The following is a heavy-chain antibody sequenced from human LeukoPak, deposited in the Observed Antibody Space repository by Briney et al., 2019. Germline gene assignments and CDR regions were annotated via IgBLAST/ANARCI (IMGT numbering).Heavy chain of an antibody. CDR3: ARDGTYGSGSYSFDY. D-gene: IGHD3-10*01. J-gene: IGHJ4*02. Sequence: GGSLRLSCAASGFTFSSYSMNWVRQAPGKGLEWISSISSSSSYIYYADSVKGRFTISRDNAKNSLYLQMNSLRAEDTAVYYCARDGTYGSGSYSFDYWGQGTLVTVSS. CDR2: ISSSSSYI. V-gene: IGHV3-21*01. CDR1: GFTFSSYS.